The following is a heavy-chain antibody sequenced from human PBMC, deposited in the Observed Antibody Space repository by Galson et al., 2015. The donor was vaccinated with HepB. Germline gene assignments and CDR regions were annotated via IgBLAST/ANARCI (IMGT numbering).Heavy chain of an antibody. D-gene: IGHD3-16*01. V-gene: IGHV6-1*01. CDR2: TYYRSKWQN. CDR1: GDSVSSNSFT. Sequence: CAISGDSVSSNSFTWNWIRQSPSRGPEWLGRTYYRSKWQNDYAVSVKSRITINPDTSKNQLSLHLNSVTPEDTAVYYCARVEGGLFVTWGQGTMVIVSS. CDR3: ARVEGGLFVT. J-gene: IGHJ3*02.